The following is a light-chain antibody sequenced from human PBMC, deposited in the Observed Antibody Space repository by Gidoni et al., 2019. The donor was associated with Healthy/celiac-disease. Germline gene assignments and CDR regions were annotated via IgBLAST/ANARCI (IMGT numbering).Light chain of an antibody. CDR3: QQYGSSPGT. J-gene: IGKJ1*01. Sequence: EIVLTQPPGTLSLSPGQRATLSCRASQSVSSSYLAWYQQNPGQAPRLLIYGASSRATGIPDRFSGSGSGTDFTLTISRLEPEDFAVYYCQQYGSSPGTFGQGTKVEIK. CDR2: GAS. CDR1: QSVSSSY. V-gene: IGKV3-20*01.